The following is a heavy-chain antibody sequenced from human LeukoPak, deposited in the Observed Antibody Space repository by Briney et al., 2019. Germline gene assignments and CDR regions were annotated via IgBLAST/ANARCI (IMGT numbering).Heavy chain of an antibody. CDR1: GYTFTGYY. V-gene: IGHV1-2*02. D-gene: IGHD6-13*01. Sequence: ASVKVSCKASGYTFTGYYIHWVRQAPGQGLEWMGWINPNSGVTNYAQKFQGRVTMTRDTSISTVYMELSRLRSDDTAVYYCARQGALVKGIDYWGQGTLVTVSS. CDR3: ARQGALVKGIDY. CDR2: INPNSGVT. J-gene: IGHJ4*02.